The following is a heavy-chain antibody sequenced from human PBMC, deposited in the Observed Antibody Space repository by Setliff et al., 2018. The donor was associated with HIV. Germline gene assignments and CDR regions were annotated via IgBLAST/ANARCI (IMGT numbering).Heavy chain of an antibody. CDR3: ARAICITMVRGVICPFDY. D-gene: IGHD3-10*01. V-gene: IGHV1-18*01. Sequence: GASVKVSCKASGYSFSSFGISYGITWVRQAPGQSLEWMGWISAYNGNTNYAQKLQGRVTMTTDTSTSTAYMELRSLRSDDTAVYYCARAICITMVRGVICPFDYWGQGTLVTVSS. CDR1: GYSFSSFGISYG. J-gene: IGHJ4*02. CDR2: ISAYNGNT.